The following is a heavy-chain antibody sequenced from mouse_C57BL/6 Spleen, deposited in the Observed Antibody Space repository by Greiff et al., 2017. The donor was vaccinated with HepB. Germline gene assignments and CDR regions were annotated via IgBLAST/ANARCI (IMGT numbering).Heavy chain of an antibody. J-gene: IGHJ2*01. V-gene: IGHV5-9*01. CDR3: ARQNWYFDY. D-gene: IGHD4-1*01. CDR2: ISGGGGNT. Sequence: EVQGVESGGGLVKPGGSLKLSCAASGFTFSSYTMSWVRQTPEKRLEWVATISGGGGNTYYPDSVKGRFTISRDNAKNTLYLQMSSLRSEDTALYYCARQNWYFDYWGQGTTLTVSS. CDR1: GFTFSSYT.